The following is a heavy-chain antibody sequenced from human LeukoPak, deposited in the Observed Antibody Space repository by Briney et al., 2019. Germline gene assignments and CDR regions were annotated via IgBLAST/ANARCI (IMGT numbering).Heavy chain of an antibody. CDR3: ARGYDFWFL. J-gene: IGHJ4*02. Sequence: SETLSLTCTVSGGSISSYYWSWIRQPPGKGLEWIGSIYYSGSTNYNPSLKSRVTISVGTSKNQFSLKLSSVAAADAAVYYCARGYDFWFLWGQGTLVTVSS. CDR2: IYYSGST. D-gene: IGHD3-3*01. CDR1: GGSISSYY. V-gene: IGHV4-59*01.